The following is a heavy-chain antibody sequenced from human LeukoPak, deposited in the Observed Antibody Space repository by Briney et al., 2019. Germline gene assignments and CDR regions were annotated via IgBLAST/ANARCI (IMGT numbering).Heavy chain of an antibody. J-gene: IGHJ4*02. CDR3: ARRYCSGGSCPADY. CDR1: GFAFSSYN. CDR2: ISSSSISTI. D-gene: IGHD2-15*01. Sequence: GGSLRLSCAASGFAFSSYNMNWVRQAPGKGLEWVSFISSSSISTIYYADSVKGRFTISRDNAKNPLYLQMNSLRAEDTAVYYCARRYCSGGSCPADYWGQGTLVTVSS. V-gene: IGHV3-48*04.